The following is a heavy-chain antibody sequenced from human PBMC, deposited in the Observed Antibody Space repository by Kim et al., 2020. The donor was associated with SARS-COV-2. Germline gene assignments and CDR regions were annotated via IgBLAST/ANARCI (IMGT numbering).Heavy chain of an antibody. D-gene: IGHD3-22*01. CDR3: ARAGRFFYDSSGYGLDY. Sequence: SETLSLTCTVSGGSISSSSYYWGWIRQPPGKGLEWIGSIYYSGSTYYNPSLKSRVTISVDTSKNQFSLKLSSVTAADTAVYYCARAGRFFYDSSGYGLDYWGQGTLVTVSS. CDR1: GGSISSSSYY. V-gene: IGHV4-39*07. CDR2: IYYSGST. J-gene: IGHJ4*02.